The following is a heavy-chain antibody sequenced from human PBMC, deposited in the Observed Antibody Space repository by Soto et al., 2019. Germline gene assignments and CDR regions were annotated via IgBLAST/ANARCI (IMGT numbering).Heavy chain of an antibody. CDR1: GFTFPNAW. V-gene: IGHV3-15*01. CDR3: TRTILQWFGESD. D-gene: IGHD3-10*01. CDR2: IKSETDGATT. Sequence: EVQLVESGGGLVKPGGSLRLSCTASGFTFPNAWMSWVRRAPGKGLEWVGRIKSETDGATTDYAAPVKGRFTISRADSTNTLYLHMNSLKTEDTAVYYCTRTILQWFGESDWGQGTLVTVSS. J-gene: IGHJ4*02.